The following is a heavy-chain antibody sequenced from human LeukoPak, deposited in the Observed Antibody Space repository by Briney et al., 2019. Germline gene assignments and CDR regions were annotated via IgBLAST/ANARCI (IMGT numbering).Heavy chain of an antibody. CDR1: GYTFTGYY. CDR2: VNPNSGDT. J-gene: IGHJ5*01. V-gene: IGHV1-2*02. CDR3: ARASGSYWWFDS. Sequence: SVKVSCKASGYTFTGYYLHWVRHAPGQGLEWMGCVNPNSGDTNYAQKFQGSVTMTRDTSISTVYMELSRLRSDDTAVYYCARASGSYWWFDSWGQGTLVTVSS. D-gene: IGHD1-26*01.